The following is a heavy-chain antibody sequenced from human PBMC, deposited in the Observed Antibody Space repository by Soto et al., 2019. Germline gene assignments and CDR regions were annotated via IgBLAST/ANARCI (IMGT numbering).Heavy chain of an antibody. CDR1: GFTFSSYG. D-gene: IGHD5-12*01. V-gene: IGHV3-33*01. CDR3: ARWPPGATIPSRLPYYYYGMDV. CDR2: IWYDGSNK. J-gene: IGHJ6*02. Sequence: QVQLVESGGGVVQPGRSLRLSCAASGFTFSSYGMHWVRQAPGKGLEWVAVIWYDGSNKYYADSVKGRFTISRDNSKNTLYLQMNSLRAEDTAVYYCARWPPGATIPSRLPYYYYGMDVWGQGTTVTVSS.